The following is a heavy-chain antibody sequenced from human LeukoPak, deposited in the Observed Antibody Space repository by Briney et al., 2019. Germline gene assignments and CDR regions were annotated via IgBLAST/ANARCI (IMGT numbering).Heavy chain of an antibody. CDR3: ATLTMIVVVITSFDY. D-gene: IGHD3-22*01. CDR2: ISGSGGST. J-gene: IGHJ4*02. Sequence: GGSLRLSCAASGFTVSSNYMSWVRQAPGKGLEWVSAISGSGGSTYYADSVKGRFTISRDNSKNTLYLQMNSLRAEDTAVYYCATLTMIVVVITSFDYWGQGTLVTVSS. V-gene: IGHV3-23*01. CDR1: GFTVSSNY.